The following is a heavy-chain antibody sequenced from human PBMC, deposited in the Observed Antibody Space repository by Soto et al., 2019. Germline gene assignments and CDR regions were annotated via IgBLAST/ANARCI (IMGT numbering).Heavy chain of an antibody. Sequence: SLRLSCAASGFTFSSYGMHWVRQAPGKVLEWVAVISYDGSNKYYADSLKVRFTISRGNSKNTLYLQMNSLRAEDTAVYYCAKDPEWLRRDSAYNWFDPWGQGTLVTVSS. D-gene: IGHD5-12*01. J-gene: IGHJ5*02. CDR3: AKDPEWLRRDSAYNWFDP. CDR2: ISYDGSNK. V-gene: IGHV3-30*18. CDR1: GFTFSSYG.